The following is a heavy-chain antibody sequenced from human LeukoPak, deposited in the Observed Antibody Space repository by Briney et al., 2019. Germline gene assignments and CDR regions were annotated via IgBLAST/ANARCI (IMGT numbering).Heavy chain of an antibody. Sequence: PSETLSLTCTVSGGSISSYYWSWIRQPPGKGLEWIGYIYYSGSTNYNPSLKSRVTISVDTSKNQFSLKLSSVTAADTAVYYCARDLPIVGAIGFDYWGQGTLVTVSS. D-gene: IGHD1-26*01. CDR1: GGSISSYY. CDR2: IYYSGST. J-gene: IGHJ4*02. V-gene: IGHV4-59*01. CDR3: ARDLPIVGAIGFDY.